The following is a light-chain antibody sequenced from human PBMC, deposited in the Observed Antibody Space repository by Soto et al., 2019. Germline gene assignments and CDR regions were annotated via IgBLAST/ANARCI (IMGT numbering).Light chain of an antibody. Sequence: EIVLVQSPGTLSLSPGERATLSCRASQSVSNNYLAWYQQKPGQAPRLLIYGASSRATGVPDRFSGSGTGTDFSLTITRPEPEDFAVYYCQQYGVSPLMFTFGQGTKVGVK. CDR3: QQYGVSPLMFT. V-gene: IGKV3-20*01. J-gene: IGKJ2*01. CDR1: QSVSNNY. CDR2: GAS.